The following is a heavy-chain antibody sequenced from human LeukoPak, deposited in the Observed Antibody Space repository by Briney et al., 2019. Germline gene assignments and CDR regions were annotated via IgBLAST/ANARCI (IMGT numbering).Heavy chain of an antibody. CDR3: ARDASIAARRSFDY. D-gene: IGHD6-6*01. CDR2: IYTSGST. CDR1: GGAISSGSYY. Sequence: PSETLSLTCTVSGGAISSGSYYWSWIRQPAGKGLEWIGRIYTSGSTNYNPSLKSRVTISVDTSKNQFSLKLSSVTAADTAVYYCARDASIAARRSFDYWGQGTLVTVSS. J-gene: IGHJ4*02. V-gene: IGHV4-61*02.